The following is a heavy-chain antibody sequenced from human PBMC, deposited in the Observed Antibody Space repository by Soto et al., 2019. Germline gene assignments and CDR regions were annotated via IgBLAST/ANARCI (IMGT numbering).Heavy chain of an antibody. CDR3: AKDRWYSSIWYASAY. J-gene: IGHJ4*02. V-gene: IGHV3-30*04. CDR2: ISCNGSNK. Sequence: AIRRIRQNTRKGLEWVSVISCNGSNKYYADSVKGRFTISRDNSKNTLYLQMNSLRAEDTAVYYCAKDRWYSSIWYASAYWGQGTLVTGFS. CDR1: A. D-gene: IGHD6-13*01.